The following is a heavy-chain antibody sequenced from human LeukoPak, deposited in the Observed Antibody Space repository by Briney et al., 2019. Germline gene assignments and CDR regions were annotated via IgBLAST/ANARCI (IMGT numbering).Heavy chain of an antibody. CDR1: GFTFSDYY. D-gene: IGHD6-19*01. V-gene: IGHV3-11*06. J-gene: IGHJ4*02. CDR2: ISSSSSYT. Sequence: GGSLRLSCAASGFTFSDYYMSWIRQAPGAGLGRVSYISSSSSYTNYADSVKGRFTISRDNAKNSLYLQMSSLRAEDTAVYYCARVLGSGWFFDYWGQGTLVTVSS. CDR3: ARVLGSGWFFDY.